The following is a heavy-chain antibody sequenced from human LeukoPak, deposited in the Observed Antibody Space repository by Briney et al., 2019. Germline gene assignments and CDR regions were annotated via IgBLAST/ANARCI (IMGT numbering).Heavy chain of an antibody. CDR2: IKEDGSAT. CDR1: GFTFSSYG. J-gene: IGHJ4*02. CDR3: ARASAVAGTRDY. Sequence: GGSLRLSCSASGFTFSSYGMSWVRQAPGKGLEWVANIKEDGSATYYVDSVKGRFTISRDNAKNSLYLQMNSLRAEDTAMYYCARASAVAGTRDYWGQGTLVTVSS. V-gene: IGHV3-7*01. D-gene: IGHD6-19*01.